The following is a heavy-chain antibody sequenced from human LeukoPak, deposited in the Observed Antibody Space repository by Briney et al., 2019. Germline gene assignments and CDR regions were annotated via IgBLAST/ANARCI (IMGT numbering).Heavy chain of an antibody. D-gene: IGHD3-22*01. Sequence: SETLSLTCTVSGGSISSYYWSWIRQPPGKGLEWIGYIYYSGSTNYNPSPKSRVTISVDTSKNQFSLKLSSVTAADTAVYYCARDKGEYYDSSGYLDYWGQGTLVTVSS. V-gene: IGHV4-59*01. CDR3: ARDKGEYYDSSGYLDY. CDR2: IYYSGST. J-gene: IGHJ4*02. CDR1: GGSISSYY.